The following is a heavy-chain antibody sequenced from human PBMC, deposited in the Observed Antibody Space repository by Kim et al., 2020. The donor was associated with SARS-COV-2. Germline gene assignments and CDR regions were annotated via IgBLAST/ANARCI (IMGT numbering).Heavy chain of an antibody. CDR3: ARTDFWSGEGAFDI. Sequence: GGSLRLSCAASGFPFSSYTMSWIRQAPGKGLEWVSSARSSSSYIYYADSLKGRFTISRDNAKNSLYLQMNSLRPEDTAVYYCARTDFWSGEGAFDIWGQGTLVTVSS. V-gene: IGHV3-21*06. J-gene: IGHJ3*02. D-gene: IGHD3-3*01. CDR1: GFPFSSYT. CDR2: ARSSSSYI.